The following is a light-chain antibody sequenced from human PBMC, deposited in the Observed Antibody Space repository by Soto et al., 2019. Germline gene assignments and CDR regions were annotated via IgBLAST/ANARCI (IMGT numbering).Light chain of an antibody. V-gene: IGLV2-14*01. CDR2: EVN. CDR1: ISDVGGYNY. J-gene: IGLJ1*01. Sequence: QSALTQPASVSGSPGQSITISCTGTISDVGGYNYVSWYQQHPGKAPKLMIFEVNNRPSGVSSRFSGSKSGNTASLTISGLQADDEADYYCSSYTSTSTPYVFGTGTKLTVL. CDR3: SSYTSTSTPYV.